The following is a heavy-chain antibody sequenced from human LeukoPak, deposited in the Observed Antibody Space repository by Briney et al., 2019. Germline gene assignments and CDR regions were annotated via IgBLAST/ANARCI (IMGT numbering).Heavy chain of an antibody. V-gene: IGHV1-2*06. J-gene: IGHJ4*02. CDR3: ARALYSSGWYVIDY. CDR2: INPNSGGT. CDR1: GYTFTGYY. Sequence: ASVKVSCKASGYTFTGYYMHWVRQAPGQGLEWMGRINPNSGGTNYAQKFQGRVTMTRDTSVSTAYMELSRLRSDDTAVYYCARALYSSGWYVIDYWGQGTLVTVSS. D-gene: IGHD6-19*01.